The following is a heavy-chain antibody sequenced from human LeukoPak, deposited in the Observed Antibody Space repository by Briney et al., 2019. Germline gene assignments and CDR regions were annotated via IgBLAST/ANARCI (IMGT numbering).Heavy chain of an antibody. CDR3: ARDLVTMVRGVTPNYMDV. V-gene: IGHV1-2*02. Sequence: ASVKVSCKASGYTFTGYYMHWVRQAPGQGLEWMGWINPNSGGTNYAQKFQGRVTMTRDTSISTAYMELSRLRSDDTAVYYCARDLVTMVRGVTPNYMDVWGKGTTVTISS. D-gene: IGHD3-10*01. CDR1: GYTFTGYY. J-gene: IGHJ6*03. CDR2: INPNSGGT.